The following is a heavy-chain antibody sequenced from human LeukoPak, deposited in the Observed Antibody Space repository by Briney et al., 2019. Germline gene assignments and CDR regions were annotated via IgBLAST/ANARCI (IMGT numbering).Heavy chain of an antibody. CDR2: ISYDGSNK. CDR3: AKDGEIADYYYYGMDV. J-gene: IGHJ6*02. Sequence: GGSLRLSCAASGFTFSSYSMNWVRQAPGKGLEWVAVISYDGSNKYYADSVKGRFTISRDNSKNTLYLQMNSLRAEDTAVYYCAKDGEIADYYYYGMDVWGQGTTVTVSS. V-gene: IGHV3-30*18. D-gene: IGHD6-13*01. CDR1: GFTFSSYS.